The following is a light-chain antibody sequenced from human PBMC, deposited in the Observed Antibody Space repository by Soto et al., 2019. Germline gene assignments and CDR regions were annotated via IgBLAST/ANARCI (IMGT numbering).Light chain of an antibody. CDR1: QSLLYSNGYNY. V-gene: IGKV4-1*01. Sequence: DIVMNQSPLSLPVTTGEPASIXXRSXQSLLYSNGYNYVDWYQQKLGQPPKXXSYGASTRESGGPDRFSGSGAGTEFTLTISNLQSEDFAVYYCQQYNNWPLTFGQGTKVDI. CDR3: QQYNNWPLT. CDR2: GAS. J-gene: IGKJ1*01.